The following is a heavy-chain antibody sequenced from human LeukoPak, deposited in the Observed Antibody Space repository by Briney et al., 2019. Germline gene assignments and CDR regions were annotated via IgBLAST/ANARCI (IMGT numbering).Heavy chain of an antibody. CDR3: ASRSHKTIVGADTREVGDY. J-gene: IGHJ4*02. CDR1: GGTLRRHT. V-gene: IGHV1-69*02. CDR2: IIPMMGIA. D-gene: IGHD6-19*01. Sequence: SVKVSCKASGGTLRRHTITWLRQAPGQGLEWMGRIIPMMGIANYAQKFQGRVTITADTSTDTAYMDLISLRSEDTAVYYCASRSHKTIVGADTREVGDYWGQGTLVTVSS.